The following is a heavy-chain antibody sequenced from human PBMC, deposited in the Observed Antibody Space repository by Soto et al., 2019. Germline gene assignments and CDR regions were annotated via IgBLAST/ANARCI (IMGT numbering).Heavy chain of an antibody. CDR2: INPDASDA. J-gene: IGHJ3*02. V-gene: IGHV3-74*01. CDR3: ARPKTMLYSAFDT. CDR1: GFTFSSHW. Sequence: EVQLVESGGGLVQPGVSLRLSCAASGFTFSSHWLHWVRQTPGEGLVSVSRINPDASDADSAFSVKGRFTISRDNAKSRLSLDMNSLRADDTGVYYCARPKTMLYSAFDTWGQGTMVTVSS. D-gene: IGHD3-16*02.